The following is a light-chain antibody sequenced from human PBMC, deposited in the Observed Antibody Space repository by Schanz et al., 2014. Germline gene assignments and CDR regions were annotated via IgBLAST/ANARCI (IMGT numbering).Light chain of an antibody. Sequence: EIVVTQSPATLALSPGERASLSCRASRSISGNLAWYQQKPGQAPRLLIFGASTRATGIPPRFSGSGSGTDFTLTIGRLEPEDFAVYYCQQYGMTFGQGTKVEIK. CDR2: GAS. J-gene: IGKJ1*01. CDR1: RSISGN. CDR3: QQYGMT. V-gene: IGKV3-15*01.